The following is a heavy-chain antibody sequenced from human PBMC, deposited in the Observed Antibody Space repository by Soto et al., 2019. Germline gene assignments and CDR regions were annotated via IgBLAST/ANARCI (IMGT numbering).Heavy chain of an antibody. D-gene: IGHD6-13*01. V-gene: IGHV4-31*03. CDR2: IFYRGST. CDR3: ARGGRQSGYSSSWVFVY. J-gene: IGHJ4*02. CDR1: GGSIHSGGYY. Sequence: QVQLQEAGPGLVKPSQTLSLICTVSGGSIHSGGYYWNWIRQHPGKGLEWIGYIFYRGSTYYNPFLRSRVTISADTSENQFSLNLSSVTAAETAVYFCARGGRQSGYSSSWVFVYWGQGTLVNFSS.